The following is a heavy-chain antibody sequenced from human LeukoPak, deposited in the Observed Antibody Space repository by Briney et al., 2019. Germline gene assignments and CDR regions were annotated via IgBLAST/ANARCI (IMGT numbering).Heavy chain of an antibody. J-gene: IGHJ5*02. Sequence: GGSLRLSCAASGFTFSSYAMSWVRQAPGKGLEWVSAISGSGGSTYYADSVKGRFTISRDNSKNTLYLQMNSLRAEDTAVYYCARDVGADFWSGLPGWFDPWGQGTLVTVSS. CDR3: ARDVGADFWSGLPGWFDP. V-gene: IGHV3-23*01. CDR2: ISGSGGST. D-gene: IGHD3-3*01. CDR1: GFTFSSYA.